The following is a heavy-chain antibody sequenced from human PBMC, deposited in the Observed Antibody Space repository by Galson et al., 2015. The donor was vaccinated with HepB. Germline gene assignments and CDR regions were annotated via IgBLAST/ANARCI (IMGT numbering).Heavy chain of an antibody. V-gene: IGHV4-30-4*01. CDR2: IYYSGNS. CDR1: GGSISSGDYY. CDR3: ARSGVRWGYNWFDP. D-gene: IGHD3-16*01. J-gene: IGHJ5*02. Sequence: TLSLTCTVSGGSISSGDYYWSWIRQPPGKGLEWIGYIYYSGNSYHNPSLKSRITISVDTSKNQFSLKLSTVTAADTAVYYCARSGVRWGYNWFDPWGQGTLVTVSS.